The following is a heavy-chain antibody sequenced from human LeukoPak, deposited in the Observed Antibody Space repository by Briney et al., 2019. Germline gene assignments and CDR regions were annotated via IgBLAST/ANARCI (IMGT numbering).Heavy chain of an antibody. CDR1: GYTFTGYY. CDR3: ANRTGWRGFEC. D-gene: IGHD1-14*01. Sequence: ASVKVSCKASGYTFTGYYMHWVRQAPGQGLEWMGWINPNSGGTNYAQKFQGRVTMTRDTSISTAYMELNSLRVDDTAVYYCANRTGWRGFECWGQGTLVTVSS. J-gene: IGHJ4*02. V-gene: IGHV1-2*02. CDR2: INPNSGGT.